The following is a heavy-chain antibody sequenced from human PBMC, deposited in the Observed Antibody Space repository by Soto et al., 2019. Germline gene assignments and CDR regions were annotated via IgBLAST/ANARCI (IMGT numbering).Heavy chain of an antibody. J-gene: IGHJ6*02. D-gene: IGHD2-15*01. Sequence: SVKISCKAPGYTFTGYGISLVRQAPGQGLEWMGWISAYNGNTNYAQKLQGRVTMTKDTSTSTAYMELRSLRSDDTALYYCAREELGYCTGGSCYPHYYYGMDVWGQGTTVTVSS. CDR2: ISAYNGNT. V-gene: IGHV1-18*01. CDR3: AREELGYCTGGSCYPHYYYGMDV. CDR1: GYTFTGYG.